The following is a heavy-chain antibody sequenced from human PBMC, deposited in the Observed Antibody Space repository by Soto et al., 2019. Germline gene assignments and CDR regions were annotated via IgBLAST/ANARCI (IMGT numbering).Heavy chain of an antibody. CDR2: IKNKTDGGTT. CDR3: TAYRKKVCTSCYVIYYYYGMDV. Sequence: EVQLVESGGGLVKPGGSLRLSCAASGFTFSNAWMNWVRQAPGKGLEWVGRIKNKTDGGTTDYVAPVKGRFTISRDDSKNTLYLQMNSLKTEDTAVYYCTAYRKKVCTSCYVIYYYYGMDVWGQGTTVTVSS. J-gene: IGHJ6*02. V-gene: IGHV3-15*07. D-gene: IGHD2-2*01. CDR1: GFTFSNAW.